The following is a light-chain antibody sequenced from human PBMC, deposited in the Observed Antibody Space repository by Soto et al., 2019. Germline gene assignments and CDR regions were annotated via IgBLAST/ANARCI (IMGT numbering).Light chain of an antibody. Sequence: DIQMTQSPSSLSASVGDRVTITCRASQSISSYLNWYQQKPGKAPKLLIYAASSLQSGVPSWFSGSGSGTDFTLTISSLQPEDFATYYCQQSYSTPYTFGQGTKLEIK. CDR1: QSISSY. V-gene: IGKV1-39*01. J-gene: IGKJ2*01. CDR2: AAS. CDR3: QQSYSTPYT.